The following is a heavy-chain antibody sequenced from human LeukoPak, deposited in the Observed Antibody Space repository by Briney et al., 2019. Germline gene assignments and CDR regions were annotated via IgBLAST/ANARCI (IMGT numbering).Heavy chain of an antibody. CDR1: GYTFNTYG. J-gene: IGHJ4*02. CDR2: ISPYNGNT. V-gene: IGHV1-18*01. D-gene: IGHD3-22*01. Sequence: ASVKVSCKPYGYTFNTYGITWVRLAPGQGLEWMGWISPYNGNTNYAQKFQGRVTLTTDTSTSTAYMELRSLRSDDTAVYYCARGPHERSGYPDDWGQGTLVTVSS. CDR3: ARGPHERSGYPDD.